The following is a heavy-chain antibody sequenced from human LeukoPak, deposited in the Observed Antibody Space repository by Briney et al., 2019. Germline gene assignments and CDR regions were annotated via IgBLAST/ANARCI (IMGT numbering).Heavy chain of an antibody. J-gene: IGHJ5*02. Sequence: GGSLRLSCAASGFTFGSYSMHWVRQAPGRGLEWVAVISYDSYNKWFAESVKGRFTISRDNSKNTLHLHMNSLRVEDTAVYYCTRVNTYYDVDGWFDPWGQGTLVTVSS. CDR1: GFTFGSYS. D-gene: IGHD3-16*01. V-gene: IGHV3-30-3*01. CDR3: TRVNTYYDVDGWFDP. CDR2: ISYDSYNK.